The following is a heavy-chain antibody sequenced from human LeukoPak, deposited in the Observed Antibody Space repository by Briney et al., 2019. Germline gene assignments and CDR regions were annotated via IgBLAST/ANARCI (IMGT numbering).Heavy chain of an antibody. J-gene: IGHJ4*02. Sequence: GGSLRLSCVASGFTFSNYRMNWVRQAPGKGLEWVEYISSGSTTKYYADSVKGRFTISRDNAKNSLYLQMNSLRAEDTAVYYCARDISSTVTTVWGQGTLVTVSS. D-gene: IGHD4-17*01. CDR2: ISSGSTTK. CDR3: ARDISSTVTTV. V-gene: IGHV3-48*01. CDR1: GFTFSNYR.